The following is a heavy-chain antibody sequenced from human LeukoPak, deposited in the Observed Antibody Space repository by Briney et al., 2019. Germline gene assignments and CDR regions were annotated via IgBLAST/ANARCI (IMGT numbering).Heavy chain of an antibody. D-gene: IGHD3-22*01. V-gene: IGHV1-2*02. J-gene: IGHJ3*02. Sequence: ASVKVSCKASGYTFTVYQMHWVRQAPGRGLELMGWINPNSGGTNYAQNFQGRVTMTRDTSISTAYMELSRLRSDDTAVYYCARATYYSDSSGSYLSAFDIWGQGTMVTVSS. CDR3: ARATYYSDSSGSYLSAFDI. CDR2: INPNSGGT. CDR1: GYTFTVYQ.